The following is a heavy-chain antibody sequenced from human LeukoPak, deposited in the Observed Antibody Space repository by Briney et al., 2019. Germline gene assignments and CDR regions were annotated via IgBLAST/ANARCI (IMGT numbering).Heavy chain of an antibody. CDR2: ISWDGGST. CDR1: GFTFDDYT. V-gene: IGHV3-43*01. CDR3: AKDTGRSPSTAHYFDY. D-gene: IGHD3-10*01. Sequence: GGSLRHSCAASGFTFDDYTMHWVRQAPGKGLEWVSLISWDGGSTYYADSVKGRFTISRDNSKNSLYLQMNSLRTEDTALYYCAKDTGRSPSTAHYFDYWGQGTLVTVSS. J-gene: IGHJ4*02.